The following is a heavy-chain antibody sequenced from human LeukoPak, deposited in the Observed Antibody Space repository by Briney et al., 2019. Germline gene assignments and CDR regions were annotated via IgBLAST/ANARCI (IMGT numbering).Heavy chain of an antibody. Sequence: KSSETLSLTCTVSGVSISSYYWSWIRQPAGKGLEWIGRIHTSGSTNYNPSLKSRVTMSVDTSKNQFSLTLTSVTAADTAVYFCGTTEHDSGDYWGQGTLVTVSS. CDR2: IHTSGST. CDR1: GVSISSYY. CDR3: GTTEHDSGDY. D-gene: IGHD6-25*01. V-gene: IGHV4-4*07. J-gene: IGHJ4*02.